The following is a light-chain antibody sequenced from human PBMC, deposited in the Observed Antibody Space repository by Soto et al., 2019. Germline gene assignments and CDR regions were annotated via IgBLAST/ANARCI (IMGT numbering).Light chain of an antibody. V-gene: IGKV4-1*01. J-gene: IGKJ1*01. CDR2: WAS. CDR1: PRVLYSSNNKNY. CDR3: QQYYSTPRT. Sequence: IVMANSPATMAVSLCERAPINCKSIPRVLYSSNNKNYLAWYQQKPGQPPKLLIYWASTRESGVPDRFSGSGSGTDFTLTISSLQAEDVAVYYCQQYYSTPRTFGQGTKVDIK.